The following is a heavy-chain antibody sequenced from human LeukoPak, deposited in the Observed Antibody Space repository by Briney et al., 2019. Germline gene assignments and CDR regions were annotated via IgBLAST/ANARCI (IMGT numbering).Heavy chain of an antibody. CDR2: IYPGDSDT. CDR1: GYSFTSYW. V-gene: IGHV5-51*01. CDR3: ARQLPRSVRRDYSDY. D-gene: IGHD2-21*01. J-gene: IGHJ4*02. Sequence: GESLKISCKGSGYSFTSYWIGWVRQMPGKGLEWMGIIYPGDSDTRYSPSFQGQVTISADKSISTAYLQWSSLKASGTAMYYCARQLPRSVRRDYSDYWGQGTLVTVSS.